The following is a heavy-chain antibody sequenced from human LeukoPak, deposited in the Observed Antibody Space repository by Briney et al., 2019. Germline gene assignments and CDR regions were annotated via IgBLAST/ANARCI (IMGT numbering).Heavy chain of an antibody. CDR2: ISYDGSNK. Sequence: GRSLRLSCAASGFTLSSYAMHWVRQAPGKGLEWVAVISYDGSNKYYADSVKGRFTISRDNSKNTLYLQMNSLRAEDTAVYYCARDPAYYDFWSGYYTTGDHFDYWGQGTLVTVSS. V-gene: IGHV3-30-3*01. CDR3: ARDPAYYDFWSGYYTTGDHFDY. J-gene: IGHJ4*02. D-gene: IGHD3-3*01. CDR1: GFTLSSYA.